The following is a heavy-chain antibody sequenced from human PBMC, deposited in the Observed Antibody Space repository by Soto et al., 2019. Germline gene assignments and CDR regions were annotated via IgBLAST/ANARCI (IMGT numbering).Heavy chain of an antibody. Sequence: QAQLVQSGAEVKKPGASVRVSCKTSGYPFTDYFIHWVRQAPGQGLEWMGIISLYHHSTSYAQKFQGRHTVTADTSTTTVYMDLSSLTSEDSAVYWCARELYSCGGDCPYYMDYWGQGTMVTVSS. CDR3: ARELYSCGGDCPYYMDY. V-gene: IGHV1-46*01. CDR1: GYPFTDYF. CDR2: ISLYHHST. J-gene: IGHJ4*02. D-gene: IGHD2-21*02.